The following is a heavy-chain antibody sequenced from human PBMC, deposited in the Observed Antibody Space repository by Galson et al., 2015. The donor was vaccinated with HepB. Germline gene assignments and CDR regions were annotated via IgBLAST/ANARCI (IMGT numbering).Heavy chain of an antibody. Sequence: SVKVSCKASGYTFTNHGINWVRQAPGQGLEWMGWISGYNGNTNYAQKFQGRVTMTTDTNTRTAYMELRSLRSDDTAVYYCARPDRGRYYFDYWGQGTLVTVSS. J-gene: IGHJ4*02. CDR2: ISGYNGNT. CDR1: GYTFTNHG. D-gene: IGHD3-10*01. V-gene: IGHV1-18*01. CDR3: ARPDRGRYYFDY.